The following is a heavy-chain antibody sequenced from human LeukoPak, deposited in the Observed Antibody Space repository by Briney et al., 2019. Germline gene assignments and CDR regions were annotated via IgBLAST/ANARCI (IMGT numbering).Heavy chain of an antibody. CDR1: ESSSTSYL. J-gene: IGHJ4*02. CDR3: ARLPSVRGVDRYFDY. V-gene: IGHV5-51*07. CDR2: IYPGESET. Sequence: GASLKFSGKGSESSSTSYLIGGGHPLPGKGLEWMGIIYPGESETTSHTSFQGEVTISVDKSIRTPNLQWSSLNASDTAMYYCARLPSVRGVDRYFDYWGQGTLVTVSS. D-gene: IGHD3-10*01.